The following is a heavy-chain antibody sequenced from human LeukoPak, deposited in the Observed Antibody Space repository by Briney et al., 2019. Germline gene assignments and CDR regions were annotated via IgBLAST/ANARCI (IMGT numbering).Heavy chain of an antibody. Sequence: ASVKVSCKASGYTFTSYGISWVRQAPGQGLEWMGWISAYNGNTNYAQKLRGRVTMTTDTSTSTAYMELRSLRSDDTAVYYCARAPYYYGSGSFLGYWGQGTLVTVSS. CDR1: GYTFTSYG. D-gene: IGHD3-10*01. V-gene: IGHV1-18*01. CDR3: ARAPYYYGSGSFLGY. J-gene: IGHJ4*02. CDR2: ISAYNGNT.